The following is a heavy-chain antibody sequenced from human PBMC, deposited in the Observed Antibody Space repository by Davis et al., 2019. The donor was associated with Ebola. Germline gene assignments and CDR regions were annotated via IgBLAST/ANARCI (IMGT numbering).Heavy chain of an antibody. CDR3: ARGITIFGVVKGFDP. CDR1: GFTFSSYW. Sequence: GESLKISCAASGFTFSSYWMSWVRQAPGKGLEWVANIKQDGSEKYYVDSVKGRFTISRDNAKNSLYLQMNSLRAEDTAVYYCARGITIFGVVKGFDPWGQGTLVTVSS. J-gene: IGHJ5*02. V-gene: IGHV3-7*03. CDR2: IKQDGSEK. D-gene: IGHD3-3*01.